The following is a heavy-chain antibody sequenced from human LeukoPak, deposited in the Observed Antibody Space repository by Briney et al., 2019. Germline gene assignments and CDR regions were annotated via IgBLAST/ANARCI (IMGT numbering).Heavy chain of an antibody. CDR1: GGTFSSYA. CDR2: IIPIFGTA. D-gene: IGHD2-21*02. CDR3: ARGVVTVLDYYYYMDV. J-gene: IGHJ6*03. V-gene: IGHV1-69*05. Sequence: SVKVSCKASGGTFSSYAIGWVRQAPGQGLEWMGGIIPIFGTANYAQKFQGRVTITTDESTSTAYMELSSLRSEDTAVYYCARGVVTVLDYYYYMDVWGKGTTVTVSS.